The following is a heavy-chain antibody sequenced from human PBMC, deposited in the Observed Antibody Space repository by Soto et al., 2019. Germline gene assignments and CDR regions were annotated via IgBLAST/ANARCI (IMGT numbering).Heavy chain of an antibody. CDR3: ARGVGYCSGGSCYLDS. CDR2: ISSSSTTI. V-gene: IGHV3-48*01. Sequence: EVQLVESGGGLVQPGGSLRLSCAASGFTFSSYNMNWVRQAPGKGLEWVSYISSSSTTIHYGDSVKGRFTISRDNAKNSLYRQMNSLRAEDTAVYYCARGVGYCSGGSCYLDSWGQGTLVTVSS. D-gene: IGHD2-15*01. CDR1: GFTFSSYN. J-gene: IGHJ4*02.